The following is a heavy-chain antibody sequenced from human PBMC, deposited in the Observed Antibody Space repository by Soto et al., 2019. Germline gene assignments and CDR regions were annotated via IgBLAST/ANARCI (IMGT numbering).Heavy chain of an antibody. D-gene: IGHD4-17*01. V-gene: IGHV3-30-3*01. CDR2: ISYDGSNK. J-gene: IGHJ6*02. Sequence: QVQLVESGGGVVQPGRSLRLSRAASGFTFSSYAMHWVRQAPGKGLEWVAVISYDGSNKYYADSVKGRFTISRDNSKNTVYIQMTSLRADDTAVYYCARGGAFDYGGSYGMDVWGQGTTVTVSS. CDR1: GFTFSSYA. CDR3: ARGGAFDYGGSYGMDV.